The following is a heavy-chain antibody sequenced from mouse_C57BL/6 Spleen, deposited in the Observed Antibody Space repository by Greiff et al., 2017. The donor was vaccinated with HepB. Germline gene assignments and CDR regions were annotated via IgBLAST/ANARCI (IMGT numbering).Heavy chain of an antibody. CDR1: GYTFTDYN. CDR2: INPNNGGT. CDR3: AWISLIDYYVTRYCDV. D-gene: IGHD1-1*01. J-gene: IGHJ1*03. V-gene: IGHV1-22*01. Sequence: EVQLQQSGPELVKPGASVKMSCKASGYTFTDYNMHWVKQSHGKSLEWIGYINPNNGGTSYNQKFKGKATLTVNKSSSTAYMELRSLTSEDSAVYYCAWISLIDYYVTRYCDVWGTGTTVTVSS.